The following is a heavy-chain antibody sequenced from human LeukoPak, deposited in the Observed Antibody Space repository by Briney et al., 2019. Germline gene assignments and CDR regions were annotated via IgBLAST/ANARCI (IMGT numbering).Heavy chain of an antibody. CDR1: GYSFTSYW. CDR2: IFPGDSDT. V-gene: IGHV5-51*01. D-gene: IGHD2-2*01. CDR3: ARPLTSSIDS. J-gene: IGHJ4*02. Sequence: GESLKISCKGSGYSFTSYWIGWVRQMPGKGLEWMGVIFPGDSDTRYNPSFQGQVTISADKSISTAYLQWSSLKASDTAMYYCARPLTSSIDSWGQGTLVTVSS.